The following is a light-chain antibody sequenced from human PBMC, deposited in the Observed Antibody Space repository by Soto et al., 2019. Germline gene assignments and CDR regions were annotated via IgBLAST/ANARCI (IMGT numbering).Light chain of an antibody. Sequence: QSVLTQPASVSGSPGQSITISCTGTTSDVGDYNSVSWYQQHPDKAPNLMIYEVSNRPSGVSNRFSGSKSGNTASLTISGLQAEDEADYYCSSHTSSSTLVFGGGTQLTVL. V-gene: IGLV2-14*01. CDR1: TSDVGDYNS. J-gene: IGLJ2*01. CDR2: EVS. CDR3: SSHTSSSTLV.